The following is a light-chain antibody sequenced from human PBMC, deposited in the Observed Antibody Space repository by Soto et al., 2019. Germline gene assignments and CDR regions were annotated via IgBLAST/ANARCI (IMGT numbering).Light chain of an antibody. CDR1: QSLVYSDGNTY. V-gene: IGKV2-30*01. CDR2: KVS. Sequence: DVVMTQSPLSLPVTLGQPASISCRSSQSLVYSDGNTYLHWFQQRPGQSPRRLIHKVSIRDSGVPERLRESGSWHDFTLNISRVEPEDVGVYYCMQHTHWLWTLGQGTKVHIK. J-gene: IGKJ1*01. CDR3: MQHTHWLWT.